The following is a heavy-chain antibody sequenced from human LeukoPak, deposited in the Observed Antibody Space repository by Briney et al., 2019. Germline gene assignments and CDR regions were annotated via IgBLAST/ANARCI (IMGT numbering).Heavy chain of an antibody. CDR2: IKQDESEK. CDR3: ARPSRSESFY. V-gene: IGHV3-7*03. J-gene: IGHJ4*02. Sequence: GGSLRLSCAASGLTFSRYWMSWVRLALGKGLEWVANIKQDESEKYYVDSVKGRFTISRDNAKNSLYLQMDSLRAEDTAVYYCARPSRSESFYWGQGTLVTVSS. CDR1: GLTFSRYW. D-gene: IGHD1-26*01.